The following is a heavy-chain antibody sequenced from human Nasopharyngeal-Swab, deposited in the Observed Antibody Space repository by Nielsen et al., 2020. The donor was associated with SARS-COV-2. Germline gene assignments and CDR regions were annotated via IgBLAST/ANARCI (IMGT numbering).Heavy chain of an antibody. Sequence: ESLKISCNVSGFSIISNHYWGWIRQSPGKRLEWIATINHRGNTYYNPSLESRVTISADTSKDHFFLRVTSVTAADTAVYYCVRLYYDLLTGYFSVGGNFDYWGPGTLVTVSS. CDR2: INHRGNT. D-gene: IGHD3-9*01. J-gene: IGHJ4*02. CDR3: VRLYYDLLTGYFSVGGNFDY. CDR1: GFSIISNHY. V-gene: IGHV4-38-2*02.